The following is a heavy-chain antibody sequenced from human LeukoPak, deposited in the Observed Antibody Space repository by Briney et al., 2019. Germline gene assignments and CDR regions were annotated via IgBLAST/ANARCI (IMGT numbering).Heavy chain of an antibody. J-gene: IGHJ6*02. V-gene: IGHV1-69*04. CDR2: IIPILGIA. D-gene: IGHD3-10*01. Sequence: GASVKVSCKASGGTFSSYAISWVRQAPGQGLEWMGRIIPILGIANYAQKFQGGVTITADKSTSTAYMELSSLRSEDTAVYYYVRGVIITGYYYGMDVWGQGTTVTVSS. CDR1: GGTFSSYA. CDR3: VRGVIITGYYYGMDV.